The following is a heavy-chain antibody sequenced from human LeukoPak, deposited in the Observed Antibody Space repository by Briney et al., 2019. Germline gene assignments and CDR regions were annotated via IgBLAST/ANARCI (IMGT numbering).Heavy chain of an antibody. V-gene: IGHV3-23*01. D-gene: IGHD6-19*01. CDR2: ITGSGAFT. CDR3: AKRSAESSGYFDY. J-gene: IGHJ4*02. CDR1: GFTFSSYN. Sequence: GGSLRLSCAASGFTFSSYNMNWVRQAPGKGLEWVSAITGSGAFTDHADSVKGRFTISRDNSKNTLYLQVNSLRAEDTAVYYCAKRSAESSGYFDYWGQGTLVTVSS.